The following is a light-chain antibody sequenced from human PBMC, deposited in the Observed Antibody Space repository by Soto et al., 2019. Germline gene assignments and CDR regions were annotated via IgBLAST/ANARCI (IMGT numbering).Light chain of an antibody. J-gene: IGKJ1*01. CDR3: QQRSKWPPWT. CDR1: ESVSNY. CDR2: DAS. Sequence: EIVLTQSPATLSLSPGERATLSCRASESVSNYLAWYQQKPGQAPRLLIYDASNRATGIPARFSGSGSGTDFTLTISSLEPEDFAVYYCQQRSKWPPWTFGQGTKVEIK. V-gene: IGKV3-11*01.